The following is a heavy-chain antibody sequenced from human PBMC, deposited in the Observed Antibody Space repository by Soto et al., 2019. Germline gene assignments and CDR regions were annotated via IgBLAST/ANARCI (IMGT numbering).Heavy chain of an antibody. CDR2: IYYSGST. J-gene: IGHJ4*02. CDR3: ARHRGHYDERWTCFDY. Sequence: PSETLSLTCTVSGGSISSYYWSWIRQPPGKGLEWIGHIYYSGSTSYNPSVKSRVSISVDRSKNQFSLKLSSVTAADAAIYYCARHRGHYDERWTCFDYWGQGTLVSVSS. CDR1: GGSISSYY. D-gene: IGHD3-22*01. V-gene: IGHV4-59*01.